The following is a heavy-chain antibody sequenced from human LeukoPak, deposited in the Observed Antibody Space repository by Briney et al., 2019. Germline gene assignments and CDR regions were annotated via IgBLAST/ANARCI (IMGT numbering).Heavy chain of an antibody. Sequence: SETLSLTCTVSGGSISSSSYYWGWIRQPPGTGLEWIGSIYYSGSTYYNPSLKSRVTISVDTSTNQFSLKLSSVTAADTAGCYCARRPPPNYDFLRCRTKTSAFDIWGQGTMVTVSS. V-gene: IGHV4-39*07. J-gene: IGHJ3*02. CDR2: IYYSGST. CDR3: ARRPPPNYDFLRCRTKTSAFDI. CDR1: GGSISSSSYY. D-gene: IGHD3-3*01.